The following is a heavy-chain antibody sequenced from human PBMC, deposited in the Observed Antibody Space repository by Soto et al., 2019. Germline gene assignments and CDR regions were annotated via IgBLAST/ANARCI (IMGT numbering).Heavy chain of an antibody. D-gene: IGHD6-19*01. CDR1: GGSFSGYY. J-gene: IGHJ3*02. CDR3: ARYSSGWYTLGAFDI. Sequence: QVQLQQWGAGLLTPSETLSLTCAVYGGSFSGYYWSWIRQPPGKGLEWIGEINHSGSTNYNPSLKSRVTISVDTSKNQFSLKLSSVTAADTAVYYCARYSSGWYTLGAFDIWGQGTMVTVSS. V-gene: IGHV4-34*01. CDR2: INHSGST.